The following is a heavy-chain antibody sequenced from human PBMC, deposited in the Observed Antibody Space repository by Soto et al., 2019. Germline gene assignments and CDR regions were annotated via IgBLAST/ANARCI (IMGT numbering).Heavy chain of an antibody. V-gene: IGHV3-30*18. D-gene: IGHD2-2*01. J-gene: IGHJ6*02. CDR2: ISYDGGNK. CDR3: AKNEVGSSSLPYYYYGMDV. Sequence: VQLVESGGGVVQPGRSLRLSCVVSGFTFSTYGMHWVRQTPGKGLEWVAFISYDGGNKYYADSVKGRFTISRDNSLNTLYLQMNSLRAEDTAVYFCAKNEVGSSSLPYYYYGMDVWGQGTTVTVSS. CDR1: GFTFSTYG.